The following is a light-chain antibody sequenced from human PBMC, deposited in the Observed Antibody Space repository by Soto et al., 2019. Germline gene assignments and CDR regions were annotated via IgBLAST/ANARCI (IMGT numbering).Light chain of an antibody. Sequence: DIQMTQSPSSLSASVGDRVTITCRASQNISSYLNWYQQKPGKAPKLLIYAASNLQSGVPSRFSGRGSGTDFSLTISSLQPEDFATYYCQQSYTTPFTFGPGTKVHI. CDR2: AAS. V-gene: IGKV1-39*01. J-gene: IGKJ3*01. CDR3: QQSYTTPFT. CDR1: QNISSY.